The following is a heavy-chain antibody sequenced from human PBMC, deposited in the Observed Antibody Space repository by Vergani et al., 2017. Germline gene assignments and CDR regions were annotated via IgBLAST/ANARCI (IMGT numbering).Heavy chain of an antibody. D-gene: IGHD2-2*01. V-gene: IGHV3-23*01. CDR3: AKDIVVVPAATDAFDI. J-gene: IGHJ3*02. CDR2: ISGSGGST. CDR1: GFTFSSYA. Sequence: EVQLLESGGGLVQPGGSLRLSCAASGFTFSSYAMSWVRQAPGKGLEWVSAISGSGGSTYYADSVKGQFTISRDNSKNTLYLQMNSLRAEDTAVYYCAKDIVVVPAATDAFDIWGQGTMVTVSS.